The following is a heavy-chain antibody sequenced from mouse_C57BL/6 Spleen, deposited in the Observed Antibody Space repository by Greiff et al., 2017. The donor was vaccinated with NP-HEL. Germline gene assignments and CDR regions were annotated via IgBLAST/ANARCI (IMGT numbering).Heavy chain of an antibody. CDR1: GFNIKDDY. Sequence: VQLQQSGAELVRPGASVKLSCTASGFNIKDDYMHWVKQRPEQGLEWIGWIDPENGDTEYASKFQGKATITADTSSNTSYLQLSRLTSGDTAVYYCTTYYCYTWFAYWGQGTLVTVSA. CDR3: TTYYCYTWFAY. V-gene: IGHV14-4*01. J-gene: IGHJ3*01. CDR2: IDPENGDT. D-gene: IGHD2-12*01.